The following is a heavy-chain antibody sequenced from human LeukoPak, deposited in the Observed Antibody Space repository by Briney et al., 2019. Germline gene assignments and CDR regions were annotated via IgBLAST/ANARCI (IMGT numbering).Heavy chain of an antibody. Sequence: GGSLRLSCAASGFTFGDYGMSWVRQAPGKGLEWVSGSNWNAGSTGYGDSVKGRFTISRDNVKNFLYLQMNSLRAEDTALYYCARAQTYGDYRLLIDSWGQGTLVTVSS. J-gene: IGHJ4*02. CDR1: GFTFGDYG. CDR3: ARAQTYGDYRLLIDS. CDR2: SNWNAGST. V-gene: IGHV3-20*04. D-gene: IGHD4-17*01.